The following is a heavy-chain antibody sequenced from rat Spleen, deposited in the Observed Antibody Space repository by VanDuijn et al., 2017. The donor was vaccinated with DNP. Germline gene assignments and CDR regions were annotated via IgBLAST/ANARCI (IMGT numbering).Heavy chain of an antibody. V-gene: IGHV5-46*01. CDR1: GFTFSSFP. D-gene: IGHD1-6*01. J-gene: IGHJ2*01. Sequence: EVQLVESGGGLVQPGRSLKLSCAASGFTFSSFPMAWVRQAPTKGLEWVATISTSGGSTYYRDSVKGRFTISRDNARSTLYLQMDSLRSEDTATYYCARQTYYGPYYFDYWGQGVMVTVSS. CDR3: ARQTYYGPYYFDY. CDR2: ISTSGGST.